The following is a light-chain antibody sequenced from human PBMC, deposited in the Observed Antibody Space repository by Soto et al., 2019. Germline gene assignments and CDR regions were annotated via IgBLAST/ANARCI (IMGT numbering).Light chain of an antibody. CDR1: SSNIGGTNY. J-gene: IGLJ2*01. V-gene: IGLV1-47*02. CDR2: SNN. CDR3: ASWDDRLGAVI. Sequence: QSVLTQPPSASGTPGQRVFLSCYGSSSNIGGTNYAYWYQQLPGAAPKLLMHSNNLRPSGVPERISGSKSGTSASLAISGLRSEDEAVYYCASWDDRLGAVIFGGGTKLTVL.